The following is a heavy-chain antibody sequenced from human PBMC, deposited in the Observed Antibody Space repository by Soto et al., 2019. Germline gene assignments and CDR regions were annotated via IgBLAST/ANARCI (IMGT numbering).Heavy chain of an antibody. Sequence: QVQLQESGPGLVKPSQTLSLTCTVSGDSNTGAAYYWSWIRQHPGKGLEWIGHIHYSGTTYYNPSLNSRVSFSVDTFKKQFSLRLTSVTAADTAVYYCARDFRQDQQLPGYYYYGMDVWGQGTTVTVS. CDR3: ARDFRQDQQLPGYYYYGMDV. CDR1: GDSNTGAAYY. J-gene: IGHJ6*02. D-gene: IGHD6-13*01. V-gene: IGHV4-31*03. CDR2: IHYSGTT.